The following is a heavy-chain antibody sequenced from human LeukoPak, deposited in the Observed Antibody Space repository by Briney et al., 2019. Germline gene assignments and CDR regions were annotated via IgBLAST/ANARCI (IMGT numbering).Heavy chain of an antibody. CDR1: GFTFSSYS. D-gene: IGHD3-10*01. Sequence: PGGSLRLSCAASGFTFSSYSMNWVRQAPGKGLEWVSSISSSSSYIYYADSVKGRFTISRDNAKNSLYLQMNSLRAEDTAVYYCARDTSITMVRGPFDYWGQGTLVTVSS. V-gene: IGHV3-21*01. J-gene: IGHJ4*02. CDR3: ARDTSITMVRGPFDY. CDR2: ISSSSSYI.